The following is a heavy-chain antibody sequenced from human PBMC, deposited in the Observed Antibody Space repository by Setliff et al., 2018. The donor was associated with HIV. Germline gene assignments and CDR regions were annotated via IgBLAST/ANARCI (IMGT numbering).Heavy chain of an antibody. Sequence: SETLSLTCTVSGGSITRSSYYWAWIRQPPGKGLGWIGNIFYSGHTFYNPSLRSRVTISVDTSKNQFSLKLSSVTAADTAVYYCARGVAAAGLWGQGTLVTVSS. V-gene: IGHV4-39*07. CDR2: IFYSGHT. CDR3: ARGVAAAGL. CDR1: GGSITRSSYY. D-gene: IGHD6-13*01. J-gene: IGHJ4*02.